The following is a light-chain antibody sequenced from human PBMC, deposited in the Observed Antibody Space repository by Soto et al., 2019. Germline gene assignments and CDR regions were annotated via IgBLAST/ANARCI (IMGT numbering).Light chain of an antibody. CDR1: QSISNY. Sequence: DIQMTQSPSSLSASVGDRVTITCRASQSISNYLNWYQQKPGKAPKLLIYAASSLQSGAPSRFSGSGSGTDFTLTISSLQAEDFATYYCQQSYSSPPTFGQGTKVETK. J-gene: IGKJ1*01. CDR2: AAS. V-gene: IGKV1-39*01. CDR3: QQSYSSPPT.